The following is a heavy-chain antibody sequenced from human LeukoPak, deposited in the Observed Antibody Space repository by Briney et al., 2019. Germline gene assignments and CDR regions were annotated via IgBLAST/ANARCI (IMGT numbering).Heavy chain of an antibody. Sequence: GESLRLSCAASGFTFSSYWMHWVRQAPGKGLVWVSRINSDGSSTSYADSVKGRFTISRDNAKNTLYLQMNSLRAEDTAVYYCARAWGVGYCSGGSCYGGFDYWGQGTLVTVSS. CDR2: INSDGSST. CDR3: ARAWGVGYCSGGSCYGGFDY. V-gene: IGHV3-74*01. D-gene: IGHD2-15*01. J-gene: IGHJ4*02. CDR1: GFTFSSYW.